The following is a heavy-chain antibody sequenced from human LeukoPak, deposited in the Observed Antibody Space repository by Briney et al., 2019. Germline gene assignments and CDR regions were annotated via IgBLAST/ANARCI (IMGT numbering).Heavy chain of an antibody. CDR1: GYTFTSYG. CDR2: ISAYNGNT. J-gene: IGHJ6*02. Sequence: ASVKVSCKASGYTFTSYGISWVRQAPGQGLEWMGWISAYNGNTNYAQKLQGRVTMTTDTSASTAYMELRSLRSDGTAVYYCARDTEYSGSYYVGRYCYGMDVWGQGTTVTVSS. CDR3: ARDTEYSGSYYVGRYCYGMDV. V-gene: IGHV1-18*01. D-gene: IGHD1-26*01.